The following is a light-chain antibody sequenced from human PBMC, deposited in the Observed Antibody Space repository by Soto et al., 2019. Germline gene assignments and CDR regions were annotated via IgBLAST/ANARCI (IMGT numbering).Light chain of an antibody. CDR3: QQTYSTPRT. Sequence: DIQMTQSPSSLSASVGDRVTITCRASQSISSYLNWYQQKPGKPLKLLIYAVSSFQSGVPSRFSGSGSGTDFSLTITSLQPEDFATYYCQQTYSTPRTFGQGTKVEIK. CDR2: AVS. J-gene: IGKJ1*01. CDR1: QSISSY. V-gene: IGKV1-39*01.